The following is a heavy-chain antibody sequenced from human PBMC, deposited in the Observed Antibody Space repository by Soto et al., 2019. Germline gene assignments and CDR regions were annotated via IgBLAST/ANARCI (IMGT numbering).Heavy chain of an antibody. CDR3: AREDDSSGYQGLLDY. J-gene: IGHJ4*02. V-gene: IGHV4-31*03. D-gene: IGHD3-22*01. CDR1: GGSISSGGYY. CDR2: IYYSGST. Sequence: SETLSLTCTVSGGSISSGGYYWSWIRQHPGKGLEWIGYIYYSGSTYYNPPLKSRVTISVDTSKNQFSLKLSSVTAADTAVYYCAREDDSSGYQGLLDYWGQGTLVTVSS.